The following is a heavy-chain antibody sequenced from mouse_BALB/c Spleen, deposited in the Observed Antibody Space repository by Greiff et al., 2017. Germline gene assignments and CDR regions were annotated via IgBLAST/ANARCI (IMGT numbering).Heavy chain of an antibody. CDR3: ARMYYGSSSYAMDY. CDR1: GFNIKDTY. Sequence: VQLQQSGAELVKPGASVKLSCTASGFNIKDTYMHWVKQRPEQGLEWIGRIDPANGNTKYDPKFQGKATITADTSSNTAYLQLSSLTSEDTAVYYCARMYYGSSSYAMDYWGQGTSVTVSS. V-gene: IGHV14-3*02. CDR2: IDPANGNT. D-gene: IGHD1-1*01. J-gene: IGHJ4*01.